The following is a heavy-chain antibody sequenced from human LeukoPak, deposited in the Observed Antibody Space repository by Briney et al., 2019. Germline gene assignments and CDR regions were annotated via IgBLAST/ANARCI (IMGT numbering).Heavy chain of an antibody. CDR3: VRDRELNY. J-gene: IGHJ4*02. D-gene: IGHD3-10*01. Sequence: SETLSLTCTVSGGSISIYYWSWIRQPPGKGLEWLGYTYNSGSTLYNPSLKSRVTISVDTSRNEFPLRLTSVTAADAAVYYCVRDRELNYWGQGTLVTVSS. V-gene: IGHV4-59*01. CDR2: TYNSGST. CDR1: GGSISIYY.